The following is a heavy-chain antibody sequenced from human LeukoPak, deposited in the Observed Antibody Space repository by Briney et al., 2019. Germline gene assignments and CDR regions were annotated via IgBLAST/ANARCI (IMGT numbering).Heavy chain of an antibody. J-gene: IGHJ2*01. Sequence: SETLSLTCTVSGGSISSYYWSWIRQPPGKGLEWIGYIYYSGSTNYNPSLKSRVTISVDTSKNQFSLKLSSVTAADTAVYYCARVSSSWYQGWYFDLWGRGTLVTVSS. V-gene: IGHV4-59*12. D-gene: IGHD6-13*01. CDR2: IYYSGST. CDR1: GGSISSYY. CDR3: ARVSSSWYQGWYFDL.